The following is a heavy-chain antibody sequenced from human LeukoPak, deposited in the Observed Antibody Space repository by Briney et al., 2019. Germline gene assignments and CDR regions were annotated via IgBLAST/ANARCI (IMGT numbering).Heavy chain of an antibody. CDR2: IYWDDDK. Sequence: SGPTLVKPTQTLTLTCTFSGFSLSTSGVGVGWIRQPPGEALEWLTLIYWDDDKRYSPSLKSRLTITKDTSKNQVVLTMTNMDPVDTATYYCARLGYYFDYWGQGTLVTVSS. CDR1: GFSLSTSGVG. CDR3: ARLGYYFDY. V-gene: IGHV2-5*02. J-gene: IGHJ4*02.